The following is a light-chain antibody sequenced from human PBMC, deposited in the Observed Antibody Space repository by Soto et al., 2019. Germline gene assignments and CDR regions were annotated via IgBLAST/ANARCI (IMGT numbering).Light chain of an antibody. CDR2: EVS. CDR3: SSYTSISTLYV. Sequence: QSALTQPASVSGSPGQSITISCTGTNSDVGGHNYVSWYQQHPGKAPELMIYEVSHRTSGVSNRFSGSKSDNTASLAISGLQAEDEADYYCSSYTSISTLYVFGTRTKLTVL. V-gene: IGLV2-14*01. CDR1: NSDVGGHNY. J-gene: IGLJ1*01.